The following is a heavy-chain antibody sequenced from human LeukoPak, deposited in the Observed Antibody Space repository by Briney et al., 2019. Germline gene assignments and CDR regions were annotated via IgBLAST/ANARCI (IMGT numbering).Heavy chain of an antibody. D-gene: IGHD5-18*01. V-gene: IGHV3-30-3*01. CDR3: ARDGGLVDTAMVTNY. J-gene: IGHJ4*02. Sequence: GGSLRLSCAASGFTFSSYAMHWVRQAPGKGLEWVAVISYDGSNKYYADSVKGRFTISRDNSKNTLYLQMNSLRAEDTAVYYCARDGGLVDTAMVTNYWGQGTLVTVSS. CDR1: GFTFSSYA. CDR2: ISYDGSNK.